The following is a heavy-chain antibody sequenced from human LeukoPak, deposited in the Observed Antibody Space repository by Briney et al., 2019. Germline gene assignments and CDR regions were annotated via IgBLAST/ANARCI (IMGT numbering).Heavy chain of an antibody. D-gene: IGHD6-19*01. CDR2: ITSSGGST. CDR1: GFTFSSYA. Sequence: GGSLRLSCAASGFTFSSYAVSWVRQAPGKGLEWVSTITSSGGSTHYADSVKGRFTISRDNSKDTLYLQMNSLRAEDTAVYYCAKREYSSGSYGMDVWGQGTTVTVSS. J-gene: IGHJ6*02. CDR3: AKREYSSGSYGMDV. V-gene: IGHV3-23*01.